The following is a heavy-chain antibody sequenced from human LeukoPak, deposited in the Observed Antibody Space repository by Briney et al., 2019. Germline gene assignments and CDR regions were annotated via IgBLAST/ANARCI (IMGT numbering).Heavy chain of an antibody. CDR1: GGSISSYY. V-gene: IGHV4-4*07. Sequence: ASETLSLTCTVSGGSISSYYWSWIRQPAGKGLEWIGRIYTSGSTNYNPSLKSRVTMSVDTSKNQFSLKLSSVTAADTAVYYCARDNRYCSGGSCYSRYYYGMDVWGQGTTVTVSS. J-gene: IGHJ6*02. CDR2: IYTSGST. CDR3: ARDNRYCSGGSCYSRYYYGMDV. D-gene: IGHD2-15*01.